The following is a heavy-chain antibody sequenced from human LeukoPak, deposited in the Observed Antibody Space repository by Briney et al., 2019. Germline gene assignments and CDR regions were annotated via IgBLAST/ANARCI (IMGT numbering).Heavy chain of an antibody. V-gene: IGHV4-34*01. Sequence: PSETLSLTCAVYGGSFSGYYWSWIRQPPGKGLEWIGEINHSGSTNYNPSLKSRVTISVDTSKNQFSLKLSSVTAADTAVYYCARRGGYYYGSGSPRYNWFDPWGQGTLVTVSS. CDR2: INHSGST. D-gene: IGHD3-10*01. CDR1: GGSFSGYY. CDR3: ARRGGYYYGSGSPRYNWFDP. J-gene: IGHJ5*02.